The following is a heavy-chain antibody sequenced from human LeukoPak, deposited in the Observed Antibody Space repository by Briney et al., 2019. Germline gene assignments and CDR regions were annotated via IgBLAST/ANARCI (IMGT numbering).Heavy chain of an antibody. V-gene: IGHV3-73*01. CDR3: AREPGGAEYSGYDPFDF. D-gene: IGHD5-12*01. CDR1: GFTFSGSA. CDR2: IRSKANSYAT. Sequence: GGSLRLSCAASGFTFSGSAMHWVRQASGKGLEWVGRIRSKANSYATAYAASVKGRFTISRDDSKNTAYLQMNSLKTEDTAVYYCAREPGGAEYSGYDPFDFWGQGTLVTVSS. J-gene: IGHJ4*02.